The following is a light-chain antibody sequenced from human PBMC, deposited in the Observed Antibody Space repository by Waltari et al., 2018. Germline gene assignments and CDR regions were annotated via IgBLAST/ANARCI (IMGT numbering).Light chain of an antibody. Sequence: EIVLTQSPGTLSLSPGDRATLSCRASQSISSSYLAWYQQKPGQAPRLLIYGSSSRDTGSPDRFSGSGSGTDFTLTISRLEPEDFAVYYCQQYGHSPFTFGPGTKVDFK. J-gene: IGKJ3*01. CDR2: GSS. CDR3: QQYGHSPFT. CDR1: QSISSSY. V-gene: IGKV3-20*01.